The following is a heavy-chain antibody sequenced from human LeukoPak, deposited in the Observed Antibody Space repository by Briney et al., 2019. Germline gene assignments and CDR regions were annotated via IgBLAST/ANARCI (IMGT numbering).Heavy chain of an antibody. CDR3: ARQGYHDYVWGSYEIDI. Sequence: PSETLSLTCGVYGGSFSYYYWSWIRQSPGKGLEWIGEINHSGSTNYNPSLKSRVTISIDTSKNQFSLKLSSVTAADTAVYYCARQGYHDYVWGSYEIDIWGQGTMVTVSS. J-gene: IGHJ3*02. D-gene: IGHD3-16*01. CDR2: INHSGST. CDR1: GGSFSYYY. V-gene: IGHV4-34*01.